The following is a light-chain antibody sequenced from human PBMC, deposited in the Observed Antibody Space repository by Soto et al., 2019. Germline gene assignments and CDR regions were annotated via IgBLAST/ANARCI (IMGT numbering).Light chain of an antibody. CDR3: QQRSSWPPWT. Sequence: EIVLTQSPATLSLSPGERATLSCRASQSVSSYLAWYQQKPGQAPRLLIYDASNRATGIPARFSGSGSGTDFTLTISSLEPEDFGVYYCQQRSSWPPWTFGQGTKVEIK. J-gene: IGKJ1*01. CDR1: QSVSSY. CDR2: DAS. V-gene: IGKV3-11*01.